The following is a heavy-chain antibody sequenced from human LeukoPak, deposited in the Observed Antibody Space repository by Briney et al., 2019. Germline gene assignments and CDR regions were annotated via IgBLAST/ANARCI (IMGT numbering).Heavy chain of an antibody. CDR2: ISGGGGST. Sequence: GGSLRLSCAASGFTFSSYAMSWVRQAPGKGLEWVSAISGGGGSTYYADSVKGRFTISRDNSKNTLYLQMNSLRAEDTAVYYCAKDVTYDSSGYYPYYFDYWGQGTLVTVSS. CDR1: GFTFSSYA. V-gene: IGHV3-23*01. J-gene: IGHJ4*02. CDR3: AKDVTYDSSGYYPYYFDY. D-gene: IGHD3-22*01.